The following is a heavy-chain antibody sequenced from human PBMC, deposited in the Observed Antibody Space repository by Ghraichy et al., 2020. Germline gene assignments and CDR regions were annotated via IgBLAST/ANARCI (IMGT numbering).Heavy chain of an antibody. CDR2: ISSSNSII. D-gene: IGHD2-15*01. V-gene: IGHV3-48*02. CDR1: GFTFSIYS. J-gene: IGHJ4*02. Sequence: GESLNISCAASGFTFSIYSMSWVRQAPGKGLEWVSYISSSNSIIHYADSVKGRFTVSRDNAKNSLFLHMNSLRDEDTAVYYCAFLGYCTGGNCYAPRDWGQGTLVTVSS. CDR3: AFLGYCTGGNCYAPRD.